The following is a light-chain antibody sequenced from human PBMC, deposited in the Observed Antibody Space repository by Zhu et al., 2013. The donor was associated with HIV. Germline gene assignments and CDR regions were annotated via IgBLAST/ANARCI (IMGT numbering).Light chain of an antibody. CDR1: NIGDRS. CDR2: DDT. V-gene: IGLV3-21*04. Sequence: SYELTQPPSVSVAPGKTARVTCGGNNIGDRSVHWYQQKPGQAPLLVIYDDTDRPSGIPERFSGSNSGNTATLTISRVEAGDEADYYCHVWDSSSDHLVVFGGGTKLTVL. J-gene: IGLJ2*01. CDR3: HVWDSSSDHLVV.